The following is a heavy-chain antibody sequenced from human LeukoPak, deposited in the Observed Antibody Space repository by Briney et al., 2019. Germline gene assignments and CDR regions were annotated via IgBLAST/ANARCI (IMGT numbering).Heavy chain of an antibody. CDR2: IYYSGST. V-gene: IGHV4-31*03. Sequence: PSETLSLTCTVSGGSISSGGYYWSWIRQHPGKGLEWIEYIYYSGSTYYNPSLKSRVTISVDTSKNQFSLKLSSVTAADTAVYYCARGSYDSSGPNWFDPWGQGTLVTVSS. D-gene: IGHD3-22*01. CDR1: GGSISSGGYY. J-gene: IGHJ5*02. CDR3: ARGSYDSSGPNWFDP.